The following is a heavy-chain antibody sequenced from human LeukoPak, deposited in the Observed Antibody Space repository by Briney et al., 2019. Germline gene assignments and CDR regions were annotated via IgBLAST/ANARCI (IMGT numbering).Heavy chain of an antibody. V-gene: IGHV3-74*01. CDR2: INSAGGST. CDR3: ATVIGIFDY. D-gene: IGHD1-26*01. Sequence: GGSLRLSCAACGFTFSSYWMHGVRHATGKGVVGVSRINSAGGSTSYADSVKGRFTISRDNAKNTLYLQMNSLRAEDTAVYYCATVIGIFDYWGQGTLVTVSS. CDR1: GFTFSSYW. J-gene: IGHJ4*02.